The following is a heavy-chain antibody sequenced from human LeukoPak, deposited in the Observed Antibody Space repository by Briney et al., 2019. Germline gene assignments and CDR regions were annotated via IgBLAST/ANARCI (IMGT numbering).Heavy chain of an antibody. D-gene: IGHD5-18*01. V-gene: IGHV3-7*03. Sequence: GGSLRLSCAASGFILSAYWMTWVRQAPGKGLEWVANINRDGGQKNHVDSVKGRFTISRDNSKNTLYLQMNSLRAEDTAVYYCAQSRGYNYGPFDYWGQGTLVTVSS. CDR3: AQSRGYNYGPFDY. J-gene: IGHJ4*02. CDR2: INRDGGQK. CDR1: GFILSAYW.